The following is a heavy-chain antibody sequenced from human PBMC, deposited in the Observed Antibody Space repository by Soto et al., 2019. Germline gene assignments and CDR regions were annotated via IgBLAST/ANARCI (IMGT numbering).Heavy chain of an antibody. CDR2: INPTGSMT. Sequence: QVQLVQSGAEVKKPGASVKVYCKASGYSFITSYHMHWVRQAPGQGLEWMGIINPTGSMTRYSQKFQGRLTMTRDTSTATDYMELSNLTSEDTAVYFCARDTGYDHDAFDIWGHGTRVTVSS. CDR3: ARDTGYDHDAFDI. D-gene: IGHD5-12*01. V-gene: IGHV1-46*01. J-gene: IGHJ3*02. CDR1: GYSFITSYH.